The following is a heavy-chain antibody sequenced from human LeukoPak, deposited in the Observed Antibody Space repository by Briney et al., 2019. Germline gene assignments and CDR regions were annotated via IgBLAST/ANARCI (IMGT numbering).Heavy chain of an antibody. D-gene: IGHD4-17*01. V-gene: IGHV1-8*02. CDR3: ARVYGDYSGLEAFDI. J-gene: IGHJ3*02. Sequence: GASVKVSCKASGYTFTSYDINWVRQATGQGLEWMGWMNPNSGNTGYAQKFQGRVTMTRNTSISTAYMGLSSLRSEDTAVYYCARVYGDYSGLEAFDIWGQGTMVTVSS. CDR2: MNPNSGNT. CDR1: GYTFTSYD.